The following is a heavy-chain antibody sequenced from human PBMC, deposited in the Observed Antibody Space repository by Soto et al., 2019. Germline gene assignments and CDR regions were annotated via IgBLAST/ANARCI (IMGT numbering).Heavy chain of an antibody. Sequence: GESLKISCKGSGYSFTSYWIGWVRQMPGKGLEWMGIIYPGDSDTRYSPSFQGQVTISADKSISTAYLQWSSLKASDTAMYYCARDVSYGDYETGDAFDIWGQGTMVTVSS. CDR3: ARDVSYGDYETGDAFDI. CDR2: IYPGDSDT. J-gene: IGHJ3*02. CDR1: GYSFTSYW. D-gene: IGHD4-17*01. V-gene: IGHV5-51*01.